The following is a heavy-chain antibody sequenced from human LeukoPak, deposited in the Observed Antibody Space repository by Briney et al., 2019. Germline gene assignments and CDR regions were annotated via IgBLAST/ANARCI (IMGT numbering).Heavy chain of an antibody. Sequence: GGSLRLSCAASGFTFSSYAMSWVHQAPGKGLEWVSAISGSGGSTYYADSVKGRFTISRDNSKNTLYLQMNSLRAEDTAVYYCAKDGYYDFWSGYYKDPYYFDYWGQGTLVTVSS. CDR1: GFTFSSYA. J-gene: IGHJ4*02. V-gene: IGHV3-23*01. CDR2: ISGSGGST. CDR3: AKDGYYDFWSGYYKDPYYFDY. D-gene: IGHD3-3*01.